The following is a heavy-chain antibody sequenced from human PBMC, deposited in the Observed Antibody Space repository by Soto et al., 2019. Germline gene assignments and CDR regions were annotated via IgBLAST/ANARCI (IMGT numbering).Heavy chain of an antibody. D-gene: IGHD5-18*01. J-gene: IGHJ6*02. Sequence: GGSLRLSCVVSGFTFSDHFMDWVRQAPGKGLEWVGRSSNRAERYTTQYAASMRGRFTISRDDSKNSLYLQVNSLKIEDTAEYYCAKLSGYSYDNGMDVWGQGTTVTVSS. CDR3: AKLSGYSYDNGMDV. V-gene: IGHV3-72*01. CDR2: SSNRAERYTT. CDR1: GFTFSDHF.